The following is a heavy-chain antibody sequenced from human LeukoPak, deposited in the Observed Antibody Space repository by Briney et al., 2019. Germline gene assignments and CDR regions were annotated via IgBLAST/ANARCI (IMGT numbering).Heavy chain of an antibody. CDR3: ARHGKGVTYFYTFDI. CDR1: GGSFSGYY. Sequence: SETLSLTCAVYGGSFSGYYWSWIRQPPGKGLDWIGEINHSGSTNYNPSLKSRVTISVDTSKNQFSLKLSSVTAADTAVYYCARHGKGVTYFYTFDIWGQGTVVAVSS. J-gene: IGHJ3*02. V-gene: IGHV4-34*01. D-gene: IGHD2/OR15-2a*01. CDR2: INHSGST.